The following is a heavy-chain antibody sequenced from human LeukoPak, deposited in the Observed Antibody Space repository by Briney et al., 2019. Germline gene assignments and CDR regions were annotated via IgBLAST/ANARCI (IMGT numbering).Heavy chain of an antibody. V-gene: IGHV3-23*01. CDR3: ARDGADILTGYYYYYYMDV. J-gene: IGHJ6*03. D-gene: IGHD3-9*01. CDR1: GFTFSSYG. Sequence: GGSLRLSCAASGFTFSSYGMSWVRQAPGKGLEWVSAISGSGGSTYYADSVKGRFTISRDNAKNSLYLQMNSLRAEDTAVYYCARDGADILTGYYYYYYMDVWGKGTTVTVSS. CDR2: ISGSGGST.